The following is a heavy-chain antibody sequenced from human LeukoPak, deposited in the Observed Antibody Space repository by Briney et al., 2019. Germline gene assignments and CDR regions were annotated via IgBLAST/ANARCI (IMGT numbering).Heavy chain of an antibody. CDR2: IKSKTGGGTT. CDR1: GFTFSNAW. Sequence: GGSLTLSCAASGFTFSNAWMSWVRQAPTKGLEWVGRIKSKTGGGTTAYAAPVKGRFTISRDDSKNTLYLQMNSLNTDDTAVYYCTTGGLTLDNWGQGTLVTVSS. D-gene: IGHD1-14*01. CDR3: TTGGLTLDN. J-gene: IGHJ4*02. V-gene: IGHV3-15*01.